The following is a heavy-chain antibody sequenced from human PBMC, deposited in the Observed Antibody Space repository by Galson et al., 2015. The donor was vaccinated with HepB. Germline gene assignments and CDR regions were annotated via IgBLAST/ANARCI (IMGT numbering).Heavy chain of an antibody. Sequence: SLRLSCAASGFTFSSYAMHWVRQAPGKGLEWVALISYDGSNKYYADPVKGRFTISRDNSRNTLYLQMNSLRAEDTAVYYCARAHSSGYYFDYWGQGTLVTVSS. V-gene: IGHV3-30*04. CDR2: ISYDGSNK. CDR3: ARAHSSGYYFDY. CDR1: GFTFSSYA. J-gene: IGHJ4*02. D-gene: IGHD6-19*01.